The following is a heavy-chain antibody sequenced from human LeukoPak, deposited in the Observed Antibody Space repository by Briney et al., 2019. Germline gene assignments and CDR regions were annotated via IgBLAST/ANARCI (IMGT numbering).Heavy chain of an antibody. D-gene: IGHD3-3*01. J-gene: IGHJ6*03. CDR3: AREGVYDRFWSGYMDV. Sequence: SQTLSLTCTVSGDSISSGRYYWSWIRQPAGKGLEYFGRIYYSGSTYYNPSLKSRVTISVDASKNQFSLKLSSVTAADTAVYYCAREGVYDRFWSGYMDVWGKGTTVTVSS. CDR1: GDSISSGRYY. CDR2: IYYSGST. V-gene: IGHV4-61*02.